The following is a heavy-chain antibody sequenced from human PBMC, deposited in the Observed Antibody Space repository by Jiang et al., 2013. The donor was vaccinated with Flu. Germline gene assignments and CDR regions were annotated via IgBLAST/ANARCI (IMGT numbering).Heavy chain of an antibody. D-gene: IGHD3-3*01. V-gene: IGHV5-51*01. J-gene: IGHJ5*02. Sequence: GIIYPGDSDTRYSPSFQGQVTISADKSISTAYLQWSSLKASDTAMYYCARHSIRGYYINWFDPWGQGTLVTVSS. CDR2: IYPGDSDT. CDR3: ARHSIRGYYINWFDP.